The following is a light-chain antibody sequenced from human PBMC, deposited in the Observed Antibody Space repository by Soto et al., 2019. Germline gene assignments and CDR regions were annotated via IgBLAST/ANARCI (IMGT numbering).Light chain of an antibody. Sequence: QSVLTQPPSVSAAPRQRVTISCSGSRSNVGNNAVNWYQQLPGKAPKLLIYYDDLVASGVSDRFSGYKSGTSASLAISGLHSEDEADDYCAAWADTLKGFVFGTGTKVTVL. CDR2: YDD. CDR1: RSNVGNNA. V-gene: IGLV1-36*01. J-gene: IGLJ1*01. CDR3: AAWADTLKGFV.